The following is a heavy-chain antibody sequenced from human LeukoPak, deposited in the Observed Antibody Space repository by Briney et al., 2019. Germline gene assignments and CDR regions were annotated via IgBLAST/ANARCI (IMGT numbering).Heavy chain of an antibody. CDR2: INHSGST. J-gene: IGHJ4*02. CDR3: ARRGYYGSGSYYNDY. D-gene: IGHD3-10*01. CDR1: GGSFSGYY. Sequence: SETLSLTCAVYGGSFSGYYWSWIRQPPGKGLEWIGEINHSGSTNYNPSLKSRVTISVDTSKNQFSLKLSSVTAADTAVYYCARRGYYGSGSYYNDYWGQGTLVTVSS. V-gene: IGHV4-34*01.